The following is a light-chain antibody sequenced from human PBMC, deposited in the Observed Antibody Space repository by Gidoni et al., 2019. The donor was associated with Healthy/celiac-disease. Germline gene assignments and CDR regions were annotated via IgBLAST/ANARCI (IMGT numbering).Light chain of an antibody. CDR3: QQYSHYPLT. Sequence: DIQMTQSPSTLSASVGDRVTITCRASQSICRWLAWYQQKPGKAPNLLIYKASSLESGVPSRFSGSGSGTEFTLTISSLQPDDFATYYCQQYSHYPLTFGGGTKVEIK. CDR2: KAS. J-gene: IGKJ4*01. V-gene: IGKV1-5*03. CDR1: QSICRW.